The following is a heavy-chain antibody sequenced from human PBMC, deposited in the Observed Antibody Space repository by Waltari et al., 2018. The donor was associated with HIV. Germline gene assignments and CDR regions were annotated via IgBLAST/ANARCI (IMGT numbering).Heavy chain of an antibody. CDR2: ITHSGST. J-gene: IGHJ4*02. D-gene: IGHD3-9*01. CDR3: ARYDILTGHGYFDS. Sequence: QVQLQQWGAGLLKPSETLSLTCAVYGGSFNGYYWNWIRQPPGKGLEWIGEITHSGSTNYNPSLKSRVTISVDTSKNQFSLKLRSVTAADTAVYYCARYDILTGHGYFDSWGQGTLVTVSS. CDR1: GGSFNGYY. V-gene: IGHV4-34*01.